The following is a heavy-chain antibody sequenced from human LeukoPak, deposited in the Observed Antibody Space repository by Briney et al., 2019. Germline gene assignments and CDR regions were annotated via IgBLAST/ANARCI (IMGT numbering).Heavy chain of an antibody. V-gene: IGHV3-30*02. CDR2: IRYDGSNK. D-gene: IGHD4-17*01. Sequence: GGSLRLSCAASGFTFSSYGMHWVRQAPGKGLEWVAFIRYDGSNKYYADSVKGRFTISRDNSKNTLYLQMNSLRAEDTAVYYCAKDLVYGDYYYFDYWGQGTLVTVSS. CDR1: GFTFSSYG. CDR3: AKDLVYGDYYYFDY. J-gene: IGHJ4*02.